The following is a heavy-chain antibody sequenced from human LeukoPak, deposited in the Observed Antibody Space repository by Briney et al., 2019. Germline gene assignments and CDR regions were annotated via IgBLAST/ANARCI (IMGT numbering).Heavy chain of an antibody. CDR3: AKGAWSNWIDAFDI. J-gene: IGHJ3*02. CDR2: ISGSGGST. V-gene: IGHV3-23*01. Sequence: GGSLRLSCAASGFTFSRYAMSWVRQAPGKGLEWVSGISGSGGSTYYADSVKGRFTISRDNSKSTLYLQMNSLRAEDTAVYFCAKGAWSNWIDAFDIWGQGTMLSVSS. D-gene: IGHD1-1*01. CDR1: GFTFSRYA.